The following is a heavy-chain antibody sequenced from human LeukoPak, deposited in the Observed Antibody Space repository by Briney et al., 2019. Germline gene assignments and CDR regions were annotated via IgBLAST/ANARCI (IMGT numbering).Heavy chain of an antibody. CDR3: AKGPQLNSGYHPDY. Sequence: GGSLRLSFAASGFTFTNNAMTWVRQAPGKGLEWVSTVTGTDDTTYYADSVKGRFTISRDYSKSMLHLQMNSLRAEDSAIYYCAKGPQLNSGYHPDYWGQGTLVTVSS. CDR1: GFTFTNNA. V-gene: IGHV3-23*01. J-gene: IGHJ4*02. D-gene: IGHD3-22*01. CDR2: VTGTDDTT.